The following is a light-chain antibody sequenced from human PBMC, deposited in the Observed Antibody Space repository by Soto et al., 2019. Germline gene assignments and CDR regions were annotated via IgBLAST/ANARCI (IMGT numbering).Light chain of an antibody. CDR3: QQYGDWPLT. V-gene: IGKV3-15*01. J-gene: IGKJ4*01. CDR1: QSVSSN. Sequence: MVLTQSPATMSVSPGERATLSFRASQSVSSNLAWYQQKPGQAPRLLIYGASTRATGIPARFSGSGSGTEFTLTISSLQSEDFAVYYCQQYGDWPLTFGGGTKVDIK. CDR2: GAS.